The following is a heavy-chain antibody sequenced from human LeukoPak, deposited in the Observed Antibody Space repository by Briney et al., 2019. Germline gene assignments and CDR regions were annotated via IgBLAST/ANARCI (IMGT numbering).Heavy chain of an antibody. D-gene: IGHD2-2*01. CDR1: GGTFSSHA. CDR3: ARDPQRCSSTSCYFDY. CDR2: IIPIFGTA. Sequence: GASLKVSCKASGGTFSSHAISWVRQAPGQGLEWMEGIIPIFGTANYAQKFQGRVTITADESTSTAYMELSSLRSEDTAVYYCARDPQRCSSTSCYFDYWGQGTLVTVSS. J-gene: IGHJ4*02. V-gene: IGHV1-69*13.